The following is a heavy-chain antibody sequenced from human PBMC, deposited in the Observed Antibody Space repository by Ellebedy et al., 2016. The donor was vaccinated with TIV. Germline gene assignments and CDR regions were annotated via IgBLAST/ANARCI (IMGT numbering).Heavy chain of an antibody. CDR2: INTDGTST. Sequence: GESLKISCAASGFSFSSHWMHWVRQPPGKGLVWVSRINTDGTSTIYADSVKGRFTISRDNAKNTLYLQMNSLRAEDTAVYYCARASEYSYGRLDYWGQGTLVTVSS. CDR1: GFSFSSHW. J-gene: IGHJ4*02. D-gene: IGHD5-18*01. CDR3: ARASEYSYGRLDY. V-gene: IGHV3-74*01.